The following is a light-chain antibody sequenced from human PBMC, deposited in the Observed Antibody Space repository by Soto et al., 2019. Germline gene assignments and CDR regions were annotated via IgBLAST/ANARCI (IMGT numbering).Light chain of an antibody. CDR3: SSYTSSTSLDV. CDR1: SSDVGGYNY. J-gene: IGLJ1*01. V-gene: IGLV2-14*01. CDR2: EVS. Sequence: QSALTQPASVSGSPGQSITISCTGTSSDVGGYNYVSWYQQHPGKAPKLMIYEVSNRPSGVSIRFSGSKSGKTASLTISGLQAEDEADYYCSSYTSSTSLDVFGTGTKVTVL.